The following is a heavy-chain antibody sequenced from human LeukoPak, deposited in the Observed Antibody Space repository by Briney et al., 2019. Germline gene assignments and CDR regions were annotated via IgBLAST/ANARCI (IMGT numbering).Heavy chain of an antibody. CDR2: IYTSGST. D-gene: IGHD6-19*01. CDR1: GGSISSYY. J-gene: IGHJ4*02. Sequence: PSETLSLTCTVSGGSISSYYWSWLRQPAGKGLEWIGRIYTSGSTNYNPSLKSRVTMSVDTSKNQFSLKLSSVTAADTAVYYCARGHTYSSGWYFDYWGQGTLVTVSS. CDR3: ARGHTYSSGWYFDY. V-gene: IGHV4-4*07.